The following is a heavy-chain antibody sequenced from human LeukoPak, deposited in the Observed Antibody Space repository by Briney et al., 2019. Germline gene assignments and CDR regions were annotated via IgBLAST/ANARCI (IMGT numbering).Heavy chain of an antibody. J-gene: IGHJ6*03. D-gene: IGHD2/OR15-2a*01. CDR2: IYYRGST. Sequence: SETLSLTCTVSGGSTSSYYWSWIRQPPGKGLEWIGYIYYRGSTIYNPSLKSRVTISVDTSKNQFSLKLSSVTAADTAVYYCARDPGEFGDYHYYMDVWGKGTTVTVSS. V-gene: IGHV4-59*01. CDR3: ARDPGEFGDYHYYMDV. CDR1: GGSTSSYY.